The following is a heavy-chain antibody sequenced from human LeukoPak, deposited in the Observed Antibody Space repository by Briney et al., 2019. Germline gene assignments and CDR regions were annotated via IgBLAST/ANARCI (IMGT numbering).Heavy chain of an antibody. CDR2: IRSKAYGGTT. CDR3: TRESYDFWSGYYPDDAFDI. CDR1: GFTFGDYA. Sequence: SGRSLRLSCTASGFTFGDYAMSWVRQAPGKGPEWVGFIRSKAYGGTTEYAASVKGRFTISRDDSKSIAYLQMNSLKTEDTAVYYCTRESYDFWSGYYPDDAFDIWGQGTMVTVSS. D-gene: IGHD3-3*01. V-gene: IGHV3-49*04. J-gene: IGHJ3*02.